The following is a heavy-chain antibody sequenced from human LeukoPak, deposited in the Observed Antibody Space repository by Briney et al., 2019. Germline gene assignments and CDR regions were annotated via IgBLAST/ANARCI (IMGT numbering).Heavy chain of an antibody. CDR3: ARKYYSKGNFDY. CDR2: ISSSGSTI. J-gene: IGHJ4*02. Sequence: GRSLRLSCAASGFTFNNYAMHWVRQAPGKGLEWVSYISSSGSTIYYADSVKGRFTISRDNAKNSLYLQMNSLRAEDTAVYYCARKYYSKGNFDYWGQGTLVTVSS. V-gene: IGHV3-48*04. D-gene: IGHD4-11*01. CDR1: GFTFNNYA.